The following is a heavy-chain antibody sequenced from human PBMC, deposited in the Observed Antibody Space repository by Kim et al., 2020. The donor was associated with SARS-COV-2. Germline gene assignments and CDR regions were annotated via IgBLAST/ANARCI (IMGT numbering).Heavy chain of an antibody. V-gene: IGHV3-33*01. D-gene: IGHD2-21*01. CDR1: GFTFSSYG. J-gene: IGHJ4*02. CDR2: ICYDGSNK. CDR3: ARGAENSPFFAY. Sequence: GGSLRLSCAASGFTFSSYGMHWVRQAPGKGLEWVSVICYDGSNKYYADSVKGRFTISRDNSKNTLYLQMNSLRAEDTAVYYCARGAENSPFFAYWGQGTLVTVSS.